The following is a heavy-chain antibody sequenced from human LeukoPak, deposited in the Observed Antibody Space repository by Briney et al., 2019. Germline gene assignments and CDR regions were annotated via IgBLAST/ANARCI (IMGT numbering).Heavy chain of an antibody. J-gene: IGHJ4*02. CDR1: GFTFSSYG. CDR2: IPYDGGNK. V-gene: IGHV3-30*18. Sequence: HPGGSLRLSCAASGFTFSSYGMHWVRQAPGKGLEWVAVIPYDGGNKYYADSVKGRFTISRDTSKSTLYLQMNSLRAEDTAVYYCAKDLGGDCYLDYWGQGTLVTVSS. CDR3: AKDLGGDCYLDY. D-gene: IGHD2-21*02.